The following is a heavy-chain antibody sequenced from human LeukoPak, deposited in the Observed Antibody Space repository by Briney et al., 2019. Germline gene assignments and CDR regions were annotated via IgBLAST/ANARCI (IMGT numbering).Heavy chain of an antibody. J-gene: IGHJ4*02. V-gene: IGHV4-34*01. Sequence: SETLSLTCAVYGGSFSGYYWSWIRQPPGKGLEWIGEINHSGSTNYNPSLKSRVTISVDTSKNQFSLKLSSVTAADTAVYYCARVRDFDYWGQGTLVTVSS. CDR2: INHSGST. CDR1: GGSFSGYY. CDR3: ARVRDFDY.